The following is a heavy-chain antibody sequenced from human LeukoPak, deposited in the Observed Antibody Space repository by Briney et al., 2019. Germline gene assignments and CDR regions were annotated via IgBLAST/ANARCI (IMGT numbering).Heavy chain of an antibody. CDR1: GFTFSSYE. J-gene: IGHJ3*02. CDR2: VSKSGGTM. V-gene: IGHV3-48*03. CDR3: ATAVI. Sequence: GGSLRLSCEASGFTFSSYEMNWFRQAPGKGLEWVSYVSKSGGTMKNADSVKGRFTVSRDNAKNSLYLQMNSLIAEDTAVYYCATAVIRGRGTMVTVSS.